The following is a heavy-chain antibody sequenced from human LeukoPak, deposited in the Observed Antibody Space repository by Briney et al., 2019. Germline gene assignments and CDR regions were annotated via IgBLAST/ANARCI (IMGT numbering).Heavy chain of an antibody. CDR1: GFTFSSYE. J-gene: IGHJ4*02. V-gene: IGHV3-48*03. CDR3: ARDPVIVGAYFDY. CDR2: ISSSGSTI. Sequence: GGSLRLSCAASGFTFSSYEMNWVRQAPGKELEWVSYISSSGSTIYYADSVKGRFTISRDNAKNSLYLQMNSLRAEDTAVYYCARDPVIVGAYFDYWGQGTLVTVSS. D-gene: IGHD1-26*01.